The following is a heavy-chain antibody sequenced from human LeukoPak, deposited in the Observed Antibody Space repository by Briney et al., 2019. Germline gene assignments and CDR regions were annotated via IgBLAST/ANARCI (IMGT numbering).Heavy chain of an antibody. CDR3: AKDNSYSGSYKAFDY. D-gene: IGHD1-26*01. Sequence: GGSLRLSCVVSGISLSNYAMTWVRQAPGKGLEWVSAISGSGGSTYYADSVKGRFTISRDNSKNTLYLQMNSLRAEDTAVYYCAKDNSYSGSYKAFDYWGQGTLVTVSS. J-gene: IGHJ4*02. CDR2: ISGSGGST. V-gene: IGHV3-23*01. CDR1: GISLSNYA.